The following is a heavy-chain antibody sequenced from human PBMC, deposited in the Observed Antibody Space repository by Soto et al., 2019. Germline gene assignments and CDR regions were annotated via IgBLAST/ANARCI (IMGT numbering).Heavy chain of an antibody. CDR2: IYYSGST. CDR3: ARRIVATIRDYYGMDV. CDR1: GGSISSGDYY. J-gene: IGHJ6*04. V-gene: IGHV4-30-4*01. Sequence: SETLSLTCTVSGGSISSGDYYWSWIRQPPGKGLEWIGYIYYSGSTYYNPSLKSRVTISVDTSKNQFSLKLSSVTAADTAVYYCARRIVATIRDYYGMDVWGKGTTVTVSS. D-gene: IGHD5-12*01.